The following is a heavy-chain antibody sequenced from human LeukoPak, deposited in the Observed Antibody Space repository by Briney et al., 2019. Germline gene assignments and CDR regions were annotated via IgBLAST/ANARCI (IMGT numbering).Heavy chain of an antibody. D-gene: IGHD4-17*01. J-gene: IGHJ3*02. CDR2: IYSGGST. CDR3: ARVLIDYGDYENSFDI. V-gene: IGHV3-53*01. CDR1: GFTVSSNY. Sequence: GGSLRLSCAASGFTVSSNYVGWVRQAPGKGLEWVSVIYSGGSTYYADSVKGRFTISRDNSKNTLYLQMNSLRAEDTAVYYCARVLIDYGDYENSFDIWGQGTMVTVSS.